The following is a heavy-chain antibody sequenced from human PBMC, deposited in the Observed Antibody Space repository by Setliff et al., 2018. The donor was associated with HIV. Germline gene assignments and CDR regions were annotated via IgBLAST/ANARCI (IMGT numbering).Heavy chain of an antibody. CDR1: GSSFPYYA. J-gene: IGHJ5*02. D-gene: IGHD3-10*01. Sequence: ASVKVSCKASGSSFPYYAVHWVRQAPGQMLAWMGRINAGNGHKEYSQNFQDRITFTSDTTASTVYMEFPSLRSVDTAVYYCARDRGYGSGRYYADNWFDPWGQGALVTVSS. CDR3: ARDRGYGSGRYYADNWFDP. CDR2: INAGNGHK. V-gene: IGHV1-3*01.